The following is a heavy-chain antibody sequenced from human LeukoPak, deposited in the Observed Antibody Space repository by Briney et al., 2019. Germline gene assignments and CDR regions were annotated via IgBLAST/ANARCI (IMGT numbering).Heavy chain of an antibody. D-gene: IGHD1-26*01. CDR1: GFTFSSYA. Sequence: WGSLRLSCAASGFTFSSYAMSWVSQAPGKGLEWVSAISGSGGSTYYADSVKGRFTISRDNSKNTLYLQMNSLRAEDTAVYYCAKGGSGSYPFDYWGQGTLVTVSS. V-gene: IGHV3-23*01. CDR3: AKGGSGSYPFDY. CDR2: ISGSGGST. J-gene: IGHJ4*02.